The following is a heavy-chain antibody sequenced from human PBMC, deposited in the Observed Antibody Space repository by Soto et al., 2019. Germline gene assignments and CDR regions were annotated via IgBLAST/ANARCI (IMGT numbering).Heavy chain of an antibody. CDR3: ARGGYYYDSSGYYYDAFDI. V-gene: IGHV4-30-4*01. D-gene: IGHD3-22*01. Sequence: SETLSLTCTVSGGSISSGDYYWSWIRQPPGKGLEWIGYIYYSGSTYYNPSLKSRVTISVDTAKNQFSLKLSSVTAADTAVYYCARGGYYYDSSGYYYDAFDIWGQGTMVTVSS. J-gene: IGHJ3*02. CDR1: GGSISSGDYY. CDR2: IYYSGST.